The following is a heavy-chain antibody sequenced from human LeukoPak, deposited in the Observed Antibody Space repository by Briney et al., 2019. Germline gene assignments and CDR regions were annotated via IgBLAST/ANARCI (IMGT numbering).Heavy chain of an antibody. CDR1: GFTFSRYG. CDR2: ISTDGSQK. V-gene: IGHV3-30*18. J-gene: IGHJ4*02. D-gene: IGHD6-19*01. CDR3: AKVVVAGTHYFDY. Sequence: GGSLRLSCAASGFTFSRYGMHWVRQAPGKGLEWVAVISTDGSQKFYADSVKGRFTVSRDNSKNTLYLQVSSLTAEDTAVYYCAKVVVAGTHYFDYWGQGTLVTVSP.